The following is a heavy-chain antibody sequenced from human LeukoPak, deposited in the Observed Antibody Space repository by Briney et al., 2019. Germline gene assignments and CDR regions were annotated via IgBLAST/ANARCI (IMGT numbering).Heavy chain of an antibody. CDR3: ARDAGTTRYYYGSGSSNWFDP. CDR1: GGSFSGYY. D-gene: IGHD3-10*01. V-gene: IGHV4-34*01. CDR2: INHSGST. Sequence: SETLSLTCAVYGGSFSGYYWSWIRQPPGKGLEWIGEINHSGSTNYNPSLKSRVTISVDTSKNQFSLKLSSVTAADTAVYYCARDAGTTRYYYGSGSSNWFDPWGQGTLVTVSS. J-gene: IGHJ5*02.